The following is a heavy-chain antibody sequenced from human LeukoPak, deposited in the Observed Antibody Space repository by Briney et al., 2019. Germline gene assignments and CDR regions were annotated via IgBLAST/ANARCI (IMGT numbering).Heavy chain of an antibody. J-gene: IGHJ6*02. Sequence: GGSLRLSCAASGFTFSSYAMHWVRQAPGKGLEWVAVISYDGSNKYYADSVKGRFTISRDNSKNTPYLQMNSLRAEDTAVYYCARDIHVLRLLDWGYYYGMDVWGQGTTVTVSS. D-gene: IGHD3-3*01. CDR1: GFTFSSYA. CDR3: ARDIHVLRLLDWGYYYGMDV. CDR2: ISYDGSNK. V-gene: IGHV3-30-3*01.